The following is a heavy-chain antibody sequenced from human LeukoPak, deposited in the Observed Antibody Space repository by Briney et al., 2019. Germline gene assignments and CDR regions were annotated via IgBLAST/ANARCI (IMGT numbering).Heavy chain of an antibody. CDR2: ISYDENIK. CDR3: AKDLGGTLT. Sequence: GGSLRLSCAASGFTFSSYAMHWVRQAPGKGLEWVAAISYDENIKNYADSVKGRFTISRDNSKNTLYLQMNSLRAEDTAVYYCAKDLGGTLTWGQGTLVTVSS. J-gene: IGHJ5*02. CDR1: GFTFSSYA. V-gene: IGHV3-30*04. D-gene: IGHD3-16*01.